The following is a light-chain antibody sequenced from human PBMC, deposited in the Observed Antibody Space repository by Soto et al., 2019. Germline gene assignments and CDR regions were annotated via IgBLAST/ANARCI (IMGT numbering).Light chain of an antibody. V-gene: IGLV1-51*02. CDR3: GTWDSSLSAGV. J-gene: IGLJ2*01. CDR2: ENN. Sequence: QSVLTQPPSVSAAPGQKVTISCSGSSSNIGSNYVSWYQQLPGTAPKLLIYENNKRPSGIPDRFSGSKSGTSATLGITGLQTGDEADYYCGTWDSSLSAGVFGGGTKSPS. CDR1: SSNIGSNY.